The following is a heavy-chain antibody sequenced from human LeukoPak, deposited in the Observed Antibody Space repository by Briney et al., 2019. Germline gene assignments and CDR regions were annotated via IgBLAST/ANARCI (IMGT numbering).Heavy chain of an antibody. J-gene: IGHJ1*01. CDR2: ISWNSGTI. CDR3: ARAYKDRSLAGKKEFFQH. CDR1: GFTFDNYA. V-gene: IGHV3-9*01. D-gene: IGHD6-19*01. Sequence: GGSLRLSCAASGFTFDNYAMNWVRQVPGKGLEWISLISWNSGTIGYADSVKGRFTISRDNANTFLYLQMNSLRAEDTALYYCARAYKDRSLAGKKEFFQHWGQGTLVTVSS.